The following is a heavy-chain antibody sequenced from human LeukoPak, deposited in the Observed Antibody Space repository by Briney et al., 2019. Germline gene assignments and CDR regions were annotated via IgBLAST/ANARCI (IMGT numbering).Heavy chain of an antibody. J-gene: IGHJ6*02. Sequence: PGRSLRLSCAASGFTFSSYGMHWVRQAPGKGLEGVAVISYDGSNKYYADSVKGRFTISRDNSKNTLYLQMNSLRAEDTAVYYCAFTSGSYYYYYGMDVWGQGTTVTVSS. D-gene: IGHD1-26*01. V-gene: IGHV3-30*03. CDR3: AFTSGSYYYYYGMDV. CDR1: GFTFSSYG. CDR2: ISYDGSNK.